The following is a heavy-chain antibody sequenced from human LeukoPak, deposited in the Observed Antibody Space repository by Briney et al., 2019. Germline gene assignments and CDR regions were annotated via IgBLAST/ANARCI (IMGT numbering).Heavy chain of an antibody. D-gene: IGHD3-10*01. Sequence: SETLSLTCTVSGGSISSGSYYWSWIRQPAGKGLEWIGRIYTSGSTTYNSSLKSRVTISLDTSKNHFSLRLSSVTAADTAVYYCARVEEGYGSGRRENYYYYYMDVWGKGTTVTISS. CDR1: GGSISSGSYY. J-gene: IGHJ6*03. CDR2: IYTSGST. CDR3: ARVEEGYGSGRRENYYYYYMDV. V-gene: IGHV4-61*02.